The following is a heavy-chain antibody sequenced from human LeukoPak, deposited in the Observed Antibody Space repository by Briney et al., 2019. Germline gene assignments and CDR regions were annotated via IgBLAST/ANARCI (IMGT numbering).Heavy chain of an antibody. CDR1: GGSFSGYY. J-gene: IGHJ5*02. Sequence: PSETLSLTCAVYGGSFSGYYWSWIRQPPGKGLEWIGEINHSGSTNYNPSLKSRVTISVDTSKNQFSLKLNSVTAADTAVYYCARIYSSSWFLNWFDPWGQGTLVTVSS. D-gene: IGHD6-13*01. CDR3: ARIYSSSWFLNWFDP. CDR2: INHSGST. V-gene: IGHV4-34*01.